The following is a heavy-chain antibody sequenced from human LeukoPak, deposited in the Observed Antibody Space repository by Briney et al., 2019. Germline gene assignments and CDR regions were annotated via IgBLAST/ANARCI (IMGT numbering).Heavy chain of an antibody. V-gene: IGHV3-30*02. J-gene: IGHJ4*02. Sequence: GGSLRLSCAASGFTFSSYGMHWVRQAPGKGLEWVAFIRYDGSNKYYADSVKGRFTISRDNSKNTLYLQMNSLRAEDTAVYYCARGAWRWEMATTQFDYWGQGTLVTVSS. CDR3: ARGAWRWEMATTQFDY. CDR2: IRYDGSNK. D-gene: IGHD5-24*01. CDR1: GFTFSSYG.